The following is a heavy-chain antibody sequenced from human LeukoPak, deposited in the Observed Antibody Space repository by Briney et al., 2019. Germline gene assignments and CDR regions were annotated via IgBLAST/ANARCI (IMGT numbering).Heavy chain of an antibody. J-gene: IGHJ4*02. CDR1: GYTFTSYG. CDR2: ISAYNGNT. D-gene: IGHD3-22*01. V-gene: IGHV1-18*01. Sequence: ASVKVSCKASGYTFTSYGISWVRQAPGQGLEWMGWISAYNGNTNYAQKLQGRVTMTTDTSTSTAYMELRSLRSDDTAVYYCARADSYYDSSGYHQYYFDYWGQGTLVTVSS. CDR3: ARADSYYDSSGYHQYYFDY.